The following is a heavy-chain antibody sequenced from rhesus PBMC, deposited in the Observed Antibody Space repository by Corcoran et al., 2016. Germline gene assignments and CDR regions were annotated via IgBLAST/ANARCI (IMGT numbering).Heavy chain of an antibody. CDR1: GDSISSYW. Sequence: QVQLQESGPGLVKPSETLSLTCAVSGDSISSYWGSWIRQPPGRGLEWIGVIKVNSCSTYCSPSLNSRVTISIVASKIQFSLKLSSLTAADTAVYYCATGGSYFYNSLDVWGRGVLATVSS. CDR2: IKVNSCST. D-gene: IGHD3-16*01. V-gene: IGHV4-80*01. J-gene: IGHJ5-2*02. CDR3: ATGGSYFYNSLDV.